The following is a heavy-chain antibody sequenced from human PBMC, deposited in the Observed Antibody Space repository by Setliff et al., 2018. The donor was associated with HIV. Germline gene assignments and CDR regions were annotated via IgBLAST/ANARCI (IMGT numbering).Heavy chain of an antibody. J-gene: IGHJ4*02. CDR1: GFSLNTPGLG. CDR3: AHRPLSADDFDY. CDR2: IYWNNDK. V-gene: IGHV2-5*01. Sequence: SGPTLVNPTQTPTLTCTFSGFSLNTPGLGVGWIRQPPGEALEWLALIYWNNDKRYNPSLGSRLSITKDTSKNLVALVMTNMDTVDTATYYCAHRPLSADDFDYWGQGTQVTV.